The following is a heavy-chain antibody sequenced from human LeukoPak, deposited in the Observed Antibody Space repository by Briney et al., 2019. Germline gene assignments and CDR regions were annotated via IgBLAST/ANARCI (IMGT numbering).Heavy chain of an antibody. CDR1: GFTFSSYG. D-gene: IGHD4-17*01. Sequence: PGRSLRLSCAASGFTFSSYGMHWVRQAPGKGLEWVAVISYDGSNKYYGDSVKGRFTISRDSSKNTLSLQMNSLRAEDTAVYYCARDQTTVATGGDYYFYGMDAWGQGTTVTVSS. CDR2: ISYDGSNK. CDR3: ARDQTTVATGGDYYFYGMDA. V-gene: IGHV3-30*03. J-gene: IGHJ6*02.